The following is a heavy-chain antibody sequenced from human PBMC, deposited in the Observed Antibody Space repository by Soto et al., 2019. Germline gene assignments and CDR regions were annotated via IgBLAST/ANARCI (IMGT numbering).Heavy chain of an antibody. CDR3: AREATILSGPRDAFDI. CDR1: GGSFSGYY. V-gene: IGHV4-34*01. Sequence: QVQLQQWGAGLLKPSETLSLTCAVYGGSFSGYYWSWIRQPPGKGLEWIGEINHSGSTNYNPSLKSRVTISVDTSKNQVSLKLSSVTAADTAVYYCAREATILSGPRDAFDIWGQGTMVTVSS. D-gene: IGHD5-12*01. J-gene: IGHJ3*02. CDR2: INHSGST.